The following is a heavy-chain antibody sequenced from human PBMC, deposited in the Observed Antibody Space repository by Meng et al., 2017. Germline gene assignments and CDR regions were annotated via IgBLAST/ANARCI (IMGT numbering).Heavy chain of an antibody. J-gene: IGHJ4*02. CDR3: ARDEDISAAGKLFGDY. V-gene: IGHV1-2*06. D-gene: IGHD6-25*01. CDR2: INPKSGDT. CDR1: EYNFPEYN. Sequence: LGESWAEGQRPGASRKVACMPSEYNFPEYNIHWVQRAPGQGLEWMGRINPKSGDTHYAQKFQARVTMTGDTSISTAYMELSGLRSDDTAMYYCARDEDISAAGKLFGDYWGQGTLVTVSS.